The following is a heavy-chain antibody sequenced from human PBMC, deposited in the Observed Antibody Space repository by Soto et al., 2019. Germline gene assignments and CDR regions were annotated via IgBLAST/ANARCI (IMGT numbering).Heavy chain of an antibody. CDR3: ARDQAMAQFDY. Sequence: QVQLVQSGAEVKKPGASVKVSCKASGYTFTSYGISWVRQAPGQGLEWMGWISAYNGNTKYAQNLTGRVTMTTDTSTSKAYMELRSLRSDDKAVYYCARDQAMAQFDYWGQGTLVTVSS. CDR2: ISAYNGNT. D-gene: IGHD5-18*01. V-gene: IGHV1-18*01. CDR1: GYTFTSYG. J-gene: IGHJ4*02.